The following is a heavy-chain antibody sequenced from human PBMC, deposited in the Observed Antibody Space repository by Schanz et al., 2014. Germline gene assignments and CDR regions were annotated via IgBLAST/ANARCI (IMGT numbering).Heavy chain of an antibody. J-gene: IGHJ4*02. V-gene: IGHV4-31*03. D-gene: IGHD6-13*01. CDR2: IDDTWGP. CDR3: ARGPDSTSADVTRGRRRYYFDY. CDR1: GASITSGGHY. Sequence: QVQLQESGPGLVKPSQTLSLTCPVSGASITSGGHYWTWIRQVPGKGLEWIGCIDDTWGPKNNSPRKARVTLSLDASTNQFSLKLSSVTAADTAVYYCARGPDSTSADVTRGRRRYYFDYWGQGTLVTVSS.